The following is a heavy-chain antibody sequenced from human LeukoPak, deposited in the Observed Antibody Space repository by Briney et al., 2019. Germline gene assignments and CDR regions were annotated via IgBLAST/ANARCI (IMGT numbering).Heavy chain of an antibody. D-gene: IGHD2/OR15-2a*01. CDR1: GYTFTSYG. CDR2: INPRDVTI. J-gene: IGHJ6*03. Sequence: ASVKVSCKASGYTFTSYGISWVRQAPGQGLEWMGKINPRDVTITYAQKFQGRVTMTRDVSTNTVYMELSSLRSDDTAVYYCARDLNNFYYMDVWGKGTTVIVSS. CDR3: ARDLNNFYYMDV. V-gene: IGHV1-46*01.